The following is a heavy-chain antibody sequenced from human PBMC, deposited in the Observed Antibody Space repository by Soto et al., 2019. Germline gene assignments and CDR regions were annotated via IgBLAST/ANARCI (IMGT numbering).Heavy chain of an antibody. CDR2: IHPSKSST. D-gene: IGHD1-26*01. CDR1: GYKFNNYL. CDR3: ARHVGWELLHVFDY. Sequence: PGESLKISCKVSGYKFNNYLIAWVRQMPGKGLEWMGIIHPSKSSTRYSPSFQGQVTISADKSISTAYLQWSSLKASDTAMYYCARHVGWELLHVFDYWGQGTLVTVSS. J-gene: IGHJ4*02. V-gene: IGHV5-51*01.